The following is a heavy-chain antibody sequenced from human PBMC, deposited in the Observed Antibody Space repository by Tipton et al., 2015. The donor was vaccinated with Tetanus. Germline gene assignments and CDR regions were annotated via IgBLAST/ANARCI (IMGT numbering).Heavy chain of an antibody. D-gene: IGHD3-22*01. J-gene: IGHJ6*02. CDR2: VDPRDSFT. Sequence: EVQLVQSGAEVKKPGESLRISCKGSGFVFTFYWIAWVRQMPGKGLEWMGRVDPRDSFTYYSPSFQGHITMSSDKSTNTAFLEWSSLKASDSATYYCARLRSHNTYESGGAYSGNSYRGLDVWGQGTTVTVSS. CDR3: ARLRSHNTYESGGAYSGNSYRGLDV. CDR1: GFVFTFYW. V-gene: IGHV5-10-1*01.